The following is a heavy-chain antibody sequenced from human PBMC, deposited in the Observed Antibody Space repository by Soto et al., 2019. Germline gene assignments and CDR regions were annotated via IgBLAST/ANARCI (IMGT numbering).Heavy chain of an antibody. CDR3: ARPLWRDDYNWGYFDL. Sequence: QVQLVESGGGVVQPGRSLRLSCAASGFTFSNYAMHWVRQAPGKGLEWVAVISYDGSNKYYADSVKGRFTISRDNSKNTLYLQMNILRAEDTAVYYCARPLWRDDYNWGYFDLWGRGTLVTVSS. D-gene: IGHD4-4*01. J-gene: IGHJ2*01. V-gene: IGHV3-30-3*01. CDR2: ISYDGSNK. CDR1: GFTFSNYA.